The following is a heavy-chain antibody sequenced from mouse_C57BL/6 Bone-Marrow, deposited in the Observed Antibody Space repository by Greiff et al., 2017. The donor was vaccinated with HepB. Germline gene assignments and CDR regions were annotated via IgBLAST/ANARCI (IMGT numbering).Heavy chain of an antibody. D-gene: IGHD1-1*01. V-gene: IGHV8-8*01. CDR1: GFSLSTFGMG. Sequence: QVTLKVCGPGILQPSQTLSLTCSFSGFSLSTFGMGVGWIRQPSGKGLELLAHIWWDDDKYYNPALKSRLTISKDTSKNQVFLKIANVDTADTATYYCARMNYYGSPWYFDVWGTGTTVTVSS. J-gene: IGHJ1*03. CDR2: IWWDDDK. CDR3: ARMNYYGSPWYFDV.